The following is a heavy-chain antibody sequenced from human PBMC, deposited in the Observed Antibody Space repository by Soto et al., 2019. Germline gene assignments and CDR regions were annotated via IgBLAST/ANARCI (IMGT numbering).Heavy chain of an antibody. CDR2: IIPILGIG. J-gene: IGHJ6*02. CDR3: ARQYSGSPDWVDV. CDR1: GGTFSSYT. D-gene: IGHD1-26*01. V-gene: IGHV1-69*02. Sequence: QVQLVQSGAEVKKPGSSVKVSCKASGGTFSSYTISWVRQAPGQGLEWMGRIIPILGIGNYAQKFQGRVTITADKSTSTAYMELSSLRSEDTAVYYCARQYSGSPDWVDVWGQGTTVTVSS.